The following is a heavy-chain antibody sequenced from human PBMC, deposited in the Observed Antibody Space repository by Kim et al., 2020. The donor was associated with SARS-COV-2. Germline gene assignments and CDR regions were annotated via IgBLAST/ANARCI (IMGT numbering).Heavy chain of an antibody. D-gene: IGHD6-19*01. Sequence: SETLSLTCTVSGGSISSYYWSWIRQPPGKGLEWIGYIYYSGSTNYNPSLKSRVTISVDTSKNQFSLKLSSVTAADTAVYYCARSTDSSGWFGYFDYWGQGTLVTVSS. J-gene: IGHJ4*02. CDR1: GGSISSYY. V-gene: IGHV4-59*13. CDR2: IYYSGST. CDR3: ARSTDSSGWFGYFDY.